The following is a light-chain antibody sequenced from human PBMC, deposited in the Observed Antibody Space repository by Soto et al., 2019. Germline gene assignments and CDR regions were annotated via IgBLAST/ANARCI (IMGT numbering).Light chain of an antibody. CDR2: DVN. CDR3: GSYTSSSTIVA. CDR1: SSDVGGYNY. J-gene: IGLJ2*01. Sequence: QSALTQPASVSGSPGQSITISCTGTSSDVGGYNYVSWYQQHPGKAPKLMIYDVNNRPSGVSNRFSGSKSGDTASLTISGLQAQDEAVYYCGSYTSSSTIVAFGGGTKLTVL. V-gene: IGLV2-14*01.